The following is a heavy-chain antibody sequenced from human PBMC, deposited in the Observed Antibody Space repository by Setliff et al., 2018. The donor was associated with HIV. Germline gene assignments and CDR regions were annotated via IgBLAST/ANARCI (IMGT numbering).Heavy chain of an antibody. V-gene: IGHV5-51*01. Sequence: RESLKISCQCSGFNFLAHWIGWVRQVPEKGLEWMGIVYPGDSDTRYNPSFEGQVTVSADKTITTAYLQLTSLKASDTAMYFCARLGDSGYDFRGYFDYWGQGKLVTVSS. J-gene: IGHJ4*02. CDR2: VYPGDSDT. CDR1: GFNFLAHW. CDR3: ARLGDSGYDFRGYFDY. D-gene: IGHD5-12*01.